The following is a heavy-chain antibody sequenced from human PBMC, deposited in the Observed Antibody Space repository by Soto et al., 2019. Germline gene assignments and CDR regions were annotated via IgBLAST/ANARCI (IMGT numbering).Heavy chain of an antibody. V-gene: IGHV4-4*07. Sequence: SETLSLTCTVSGASISGYYWSWIRKSAGKGLEWIGRIYATGTTDYNPSLKSRVMMSVDTSKKQFSLKLRSVTAADTAVYYRVRDGTKTLRDWFDPWGQGISVTVSS. D-gene: IGHD1-1*01. CDR3: VRDGTKTLRDWFDP. CDR2: IYATGTT. CDR1: GASISGYY. J-gene: IGHJ5*02.